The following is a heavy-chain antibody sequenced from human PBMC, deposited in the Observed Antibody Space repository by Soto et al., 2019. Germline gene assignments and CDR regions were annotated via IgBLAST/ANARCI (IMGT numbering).Heavy chain of an antibody. CDR1: GFTFSSYS. J-gene: IGHJ3*02. CDR2: ISSSSSYI. V-gene: IGHV3-21*01. CDR3: ARDVGSVTPDAFDI. D-gene: IGHD4-17*01. Sequence: EVQLVESGGGLVKPGGSLRLSCAASGFTFSSYSMNWVRQAPGKGLEWVSSISSSSSYIYYSDSVKGGFTVSRDNAQNSLYLQMNSLRAEDTAVYYCARDVGSVTPDAFDIWRQGTMVTVSS.